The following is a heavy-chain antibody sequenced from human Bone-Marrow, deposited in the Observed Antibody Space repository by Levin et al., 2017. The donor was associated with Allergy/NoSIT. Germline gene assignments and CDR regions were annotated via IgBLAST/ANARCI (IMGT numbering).Heavy chain of an antibody. Sequence: SGGSLRLSCKASGGTFNNNALSWVRQAPGQGLEWMGGISPIFGSTNYEQKFQGRVTITADILAKTAYLELRSLRSEDTAVYYCAAATAPRQVSYYHYGLDVWGQGTTVIVSS. CDR3: AAATAPRQVSYYHYGLDV. J-gene: IGHJ6*02. D-gene: IGHD2-15*01. CDR2: ISPIFGST. CDR1: GGTFNNNA. V-gene: IGHV1-69*06.